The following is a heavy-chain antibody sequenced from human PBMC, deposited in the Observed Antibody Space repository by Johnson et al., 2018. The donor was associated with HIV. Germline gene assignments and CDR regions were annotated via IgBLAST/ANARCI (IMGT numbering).Heavy chain of an antibody. D-gene: IGHD3-22*01. Sequence: VQLVESGGGLVKPGGSLRLSCAASGFTFSNAWMSWVRQRQAPGKGLEWVADIKCDGSEKKYVDTVKGRFSISRDNAKKSLYLQMNSPRAEHTAVYYCAKDTVWRSGYYGGAFDIWGQGTMVTVS. V-gene: IGHV3-7*03. CDR2: IKCDGSEK. J-gene: IGHJ3*02. CDR3: AKDTVWRSGYYGGAFDI. CDR1: GFTFSNAW.